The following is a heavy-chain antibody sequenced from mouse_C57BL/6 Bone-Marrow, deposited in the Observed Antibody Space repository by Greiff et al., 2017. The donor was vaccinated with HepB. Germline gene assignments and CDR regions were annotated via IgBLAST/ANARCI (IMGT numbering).Heavy chain of an antibody. CDR1: GYTFTSYG. CDR2: IYPRSGNT. D-gene: IGHD1-1*01. V-gene: IGHV1-81*01. CDR3: ARDYYGSKHY. Sequence: VQLQQSGAELARPGASVKLSCKASGYTFTSYGISWVKQRTGQGLEWIGEIYPRSGNTYYNEKFKGKATLTADKSSSTAYMELRSLTSEDSAVYFCARDYYGSKHYWGQGTTLTVSS. J-gene: IGHJ2*01.